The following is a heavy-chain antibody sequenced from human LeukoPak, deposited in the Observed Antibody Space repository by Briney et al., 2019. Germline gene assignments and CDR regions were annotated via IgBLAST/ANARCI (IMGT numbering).Heavy chain of an antibody. CDR1: GGTFSSYA. Sequence: ASVKVSCKASGGTFSSYAISWVRQAPGQGLEWMGGIIPLFGTANYAQKFQGRVTITADKSTSTAYMELSSLRSEDTAVYYCASRRPLIAAAGRLPDYYYMDVWGKGTTVTVSS. CDR2: IIPLFGTA. D-gene: IGHD6-13*01. CDR3: ASRRPLIAAAGRLPDYYYMDV. V-gene: IGHV1-69*06. J-gene: IGHJ6*03.